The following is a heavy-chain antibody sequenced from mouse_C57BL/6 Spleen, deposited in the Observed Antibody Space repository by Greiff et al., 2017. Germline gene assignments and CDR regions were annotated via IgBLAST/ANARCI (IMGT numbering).Heavy chain of an antibody. CDR3: ARSGYYGSSWYFDV. J-gene: IGHJ1*03. V-gene: IGHV1-39*01. CDR1: GYSFTDYN. D-gene: IGHD1-1*01. Sequence: VQLQQSGPELVKPGASVKISCKASGYSFTDYNMNWVKQSNGKSLEWIGVINPNYGTTNYNQKFKGKATLTVDQSSSTAYMQLNSLTSEDSAGYYCARSGYYGSSWYFDVWGTGTTGTVSS. CDR2: INPNYGTT.